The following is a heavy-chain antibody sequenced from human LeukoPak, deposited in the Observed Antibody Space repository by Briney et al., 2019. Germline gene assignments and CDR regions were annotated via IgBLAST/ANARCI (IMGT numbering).Heavy chain of an antibody. CDR1: GFTFNSYA. CDR3: AKFAGKGYFDY. V-gene: IGHV3-30*18. CDR2: ISKDGSNE. J-gene: IGHJ4*02. D-gene: IGHD3-16*01. Sequence: PGRFLRLSCAASGFTFNSYAMHWVRQAPGKGLEWVAIISKDGSNEHCADSVKGRFTVSRDNSKNTLYMQMNSLRVEDTAVYYCAKFAGKGYFDYWGQGTLVTVSP.